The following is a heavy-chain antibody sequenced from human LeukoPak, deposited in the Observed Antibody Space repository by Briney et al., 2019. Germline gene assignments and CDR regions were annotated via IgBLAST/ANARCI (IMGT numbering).Heavy chain of an antibody. CDR2: ISSSSSTI. J-gene: IGHJ4*02. D-gene: IGHD6-6*01. V-gene: IGHV3-48*01. Sequence: GGSLRLSCAASGFTFSSYSMNWVRQAPGKGLEWVSYISSSSSTIYYADSVKGRFTISRDNAKNSLYLQMNSLRAEDTAVYYCARGEGIAARRYPDRSLDYWGQGTLVTVSS. CDR3: ARGEGIAARRYPDRSLDY. CDR1: GFTFSSYS.